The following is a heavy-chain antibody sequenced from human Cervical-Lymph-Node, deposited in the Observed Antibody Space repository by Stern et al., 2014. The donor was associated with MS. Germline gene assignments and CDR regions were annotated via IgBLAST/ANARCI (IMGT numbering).Heavy chain of an antibody. V-gene: IGHV4-59*01. CDR1: GESISNYY. Sequence: QLQLQESGPGLVKPSETLSLICIVSGESISNYYWTWIRQSPAKGLEWIGYIYYSGSTNYNPSLESRVTISLDTSKNQFSLRLSSVTAADTAIYYCARAEIRGIIVLWGQGNLVTVSS. CDR2: IYYSGST. J-gene: IGHJ5*02. CDR3: ARAEIRGIIVL. D-gene: IGHD3-10*01.